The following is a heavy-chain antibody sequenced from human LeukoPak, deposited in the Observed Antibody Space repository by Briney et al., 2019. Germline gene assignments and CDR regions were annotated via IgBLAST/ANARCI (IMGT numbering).Heavy chain of an antibody. CDR3: ASFDGYCSSTSCPYYYGMDV. J-gene: IGHJ6*02. CDR2: ISGSGGST. V-gene: IGHV3-23*01. D-gene: IGHD2-2*01. Sequence: GGSLRLSCAASGFTFSSYAMSWVRQAPGKGLEWVSAISGSGGSTYYADSVKGRFTISRDNSKNTLYLQMNSLRAEDTAVYYCASFDGYCSSTSCPYYYGMDVWGQGTTVTVSS. CDR1: GFTFSSYA.